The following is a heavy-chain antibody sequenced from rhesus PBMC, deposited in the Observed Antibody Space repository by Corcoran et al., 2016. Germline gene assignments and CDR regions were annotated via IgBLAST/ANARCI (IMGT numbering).Heavy chain of an antibody. J-gene: IGHJ4*01. CDR1: GFTFSDNW. V-gene: IGHV3-16*01. D-gene: IGHD6-25*01. Sequence: EVQLVESGGGLVQPGGSLRLSCAASGFTFSDNWMNWVRPVPGKGLELVGFIKKKADGGTVAYAESVKGRFTISRDDSKNTLYLQMNTLKTEDTAVYYCTKERQGPGYYFDYWGQGVLVTVSS. CDR2: IKKKADGGTV. CDR3: TKERQGPGYYFDY.